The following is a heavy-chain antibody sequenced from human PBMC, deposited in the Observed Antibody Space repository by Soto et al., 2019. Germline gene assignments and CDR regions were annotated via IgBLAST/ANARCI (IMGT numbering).Heavy chain of an antibody. CDR1: GFTFSSYS. V-gene: IGHV3-21*01. J-gene: IGHJ4*02. D-gene: IGHD3-3*01. Sequence: GGSLRLSCAASGFTFSSYSMNWVRQAPGKGLEWVSSISSSSSYIYYADSVKGRFTISRDNAKNSLYLQMNSLRAEDTAGYYCASQDIYPEEWSGYYLSWGQGTLVTVSS. CDR3: ASQDIYPEEWSGYYLS. CDR2: ISSSSSYI.